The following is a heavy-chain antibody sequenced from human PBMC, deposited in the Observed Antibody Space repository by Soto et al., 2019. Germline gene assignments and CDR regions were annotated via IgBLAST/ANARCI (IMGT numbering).Heavy chain of an antibody. V-gene: IGHV4-39*01. J-gene: IGHJ4*02. CDR1: GGSISSSSYY. D-gene: IGHD3-3*01. CDR2: VYHSGRI. Sequence: PSETLSLTCAVSGGSISSSSYYWAWIRQPPGKGLEWIGTVYHSGRIYYNPSLKSRVTISVDTTKNQFSLRVNSVTAADTAVYFCARQHPEVRFLEWLPGLPDYWGQGTLVTVSS. CDR3: ARQHPEVRFLEWLPGLPDY.